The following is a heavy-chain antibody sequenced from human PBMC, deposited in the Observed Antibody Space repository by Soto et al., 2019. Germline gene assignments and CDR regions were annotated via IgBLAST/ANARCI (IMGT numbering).Heavy chain of an antibody. CDR2: INDNGGT. D-gene: IGHD3-10*01. Sequence: TSETLSLTCGVYGGSIRGYYWSWIRPSPGKGLEWIGDINDNGGTNYNPSLKSRVTTSLDTSKKQVSLMVSSVTAADTAVYYCARGRYSYETIYYKFYYSALDVWGQGTTVTSP. CDR3: ARGRYSYETIYYKFYYSALDV. V-gene: IGHV4-34*01. CDR1: GGSIRGYY. J-gene: IGHJ6*02.